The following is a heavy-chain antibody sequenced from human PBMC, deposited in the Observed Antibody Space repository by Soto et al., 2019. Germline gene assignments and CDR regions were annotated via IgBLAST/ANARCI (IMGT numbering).Heavy chain of an antibody. D-gene: IGHD3-9*01. V-gene: IGHV3-21*01. CDR1: GFTFSSYS. CDR2: ISSSSSYI. CDR3: ARGLTGYSPVDY. J-gene: IGHJ4*02. Sequence: GGSLRLSCAASGFTFSSYSMNWVRQAPGKGLEWVSSISSSSSYIYYADSVKGRFTISRDNAKNSLYLQMNSLRAEDTAVYYCARGLTGYSPVDYWGQGTLVTVSS.